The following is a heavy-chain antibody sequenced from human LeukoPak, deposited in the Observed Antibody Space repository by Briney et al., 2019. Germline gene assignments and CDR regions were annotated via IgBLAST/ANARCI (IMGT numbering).Heavy chain of an antibody. CDR3: ARSRVGTTSGHYYYMDV. Sequence: SETLSLTCAVYGGSFTDYYWTWIRQPPGKGLEWIGEINHSGSTNYSPSLNSRVTISVDTSKNQFSLKMTSVTAADTAIYYCARSRVGTTSGHYYYMDVWGTGTTVIVSS. CDR1: GGSFTDYY. D-gene: IGHD1-1*01. CDR2: INHSGST. J-gene: IGHJ6*03. V-gene: IGHV4-34*01.